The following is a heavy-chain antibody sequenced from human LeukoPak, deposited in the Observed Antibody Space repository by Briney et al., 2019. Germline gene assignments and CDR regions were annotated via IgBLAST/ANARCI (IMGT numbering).Heavy chain of an antibody. J-gene: IGHJ5*02. D-gene: IGHD2-2*02. CDR3: ARFVVVPAAIGGWFDP. CDR2: IIPIFGTA. Sequence: GASVKVSCKASGGTFSSYAISWVRQAPGQGLEWMGGIIPIFGTANYAQKFQGRATITTDESTSTAYMELSSLRSEDTAVYYCARFVVVPAAIGGWFDPWGQGTLVTVSS. V-gene: IGHV1-69*05. CDR1: GGTFSSYA.